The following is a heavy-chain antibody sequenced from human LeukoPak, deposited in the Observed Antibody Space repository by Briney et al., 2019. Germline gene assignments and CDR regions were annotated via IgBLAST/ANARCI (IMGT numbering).Heavy chain of an antibody. D-gene: IGHD6-19*01. CDR3: ARASAGWLSDY. Sequence: SVKVSCKASGGTFSSYAISWVRQAPGQGLEWMGRIIPILGIANYAQKFQGRVTITADKSTSTAYMELNSLRAEDTAVYYCARASAGWLSDYWGQGTLVTVSS. CDR1: GGTFSSYA. V-gene: IGHV1-69*04. J-gene: IGHJ4*02. CDR2: IIPILGIA.